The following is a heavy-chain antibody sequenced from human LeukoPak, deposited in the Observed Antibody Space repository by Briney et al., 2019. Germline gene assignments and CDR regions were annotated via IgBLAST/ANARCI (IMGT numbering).Heavy chain of an antibody. Sequence: GGSLRLSCAASGFTFSSYAMSWVRQAPGKGLEWVSAISGSGGSTYYADSVKGRFTISRDNSKNTLYLQMNSLRAEDTAVYYCAKGSYDYVWGSYRYDQYFQHWGQGTLVTVSS. CDR3: AKGSYDYVWGSYRYDQYFQH. CDR2: ISGSGGST. V-gene: IGHV3-23*01. CDR1: GFTFSSYA. J-gene: IGHJ1*01. D-gene: IGHD3-16*02.